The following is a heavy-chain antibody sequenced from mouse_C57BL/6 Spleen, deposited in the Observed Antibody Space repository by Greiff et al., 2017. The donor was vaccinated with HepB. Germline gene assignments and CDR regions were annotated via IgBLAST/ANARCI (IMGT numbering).Heavy chain of an antibody. CDR1: GYTFTDYY. CDR3: ARSDYDGAY. Sequence: EVQLQQSGPELVKPGASVKISFKASGYTFTDYYMNWVKQSHGKSLEWIGDINPNNGGTSYNQKLKGKATLTGDKSSSTAYMELRSLTSEDSAVYYCARSDYDGAYWGQGTLVTVSA. CDR2: INPNNGGT. V-gene: IGHV1-26*01. J-gene: IGHJ3*01. D-gene: IGHD2-4*01.